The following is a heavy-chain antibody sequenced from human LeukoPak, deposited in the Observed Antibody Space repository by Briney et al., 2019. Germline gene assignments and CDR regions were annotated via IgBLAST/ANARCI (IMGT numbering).Heavy chain of an antibody. CDR2: IYPDDSDT. CDR1: GYSFSNYW. J-gene: IGHJ4*02. CDR3: ARRLGRTSGSYQY. Sequence: GESLQISCKGSGYSFSNYWIAWVRHMPGKGLEWMGLIYPDDSDTKYSPSFKGQVIISADKSINTAYLQWSSLKASDTAMYYCARRLGRTSGSYQYWGQGTLVTVSS. V-gene: IGHV5-51*01. D-gene: IGHD1-26*01.